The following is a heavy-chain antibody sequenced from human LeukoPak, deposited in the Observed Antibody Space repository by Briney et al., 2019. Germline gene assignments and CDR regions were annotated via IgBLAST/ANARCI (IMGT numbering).Heavy chain of an antibody. J-gene: IGHJ4*02. D-gene: IGHD6-6*01. V-gene: IGHV3-20*04. Sequence: GGSLRLSCAASGFIFDSYDVLWVRQAPGKGLEWVATIDWSGDITVYADSVKGRFTISRDNARNSLYLEMNSLRAEDTAFYYCVRDRLRADSWGQGTLVTVS. CDR3: VRDRLRADS. CDR2: IDWSGDIT. CDR1: GFIFDSYD.